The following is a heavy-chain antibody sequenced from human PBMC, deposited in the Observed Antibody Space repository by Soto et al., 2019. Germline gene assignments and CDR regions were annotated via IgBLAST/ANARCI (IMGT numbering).Heavy chain of an antibody. V-gene: IGHV3-74*01. CDR2: INNDGSST. D-gene: IGHD6-19*01. CDR1: GFTFSSYW. J-gene: IGHJ4*02. Sequence: EVQLVESGGGLLQPGGSLRLSCAASGFTFSSYWMHWVRQVPGKGLAWVSLINNDGSSTRYADSVKGRFTISRDNAKNTLYLQMNSLRAEDTAVYYCATGSGWYSPDYWGQGTLVTVSS. CDR3: ATGSGWYSPDY.